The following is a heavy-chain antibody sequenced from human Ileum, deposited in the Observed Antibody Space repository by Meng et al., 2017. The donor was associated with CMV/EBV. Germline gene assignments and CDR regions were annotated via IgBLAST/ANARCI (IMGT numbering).Heavy chain of an antibody. V-gene: IGHV1-2*02. CDR1: GYGSTGYC. D-gene: IGHD2-2*01. CDR3: ATEIVVVPLADDF. Sequence: CTTTGYGSTGYCIHWVRQAPGQGLEWMGWINPKNGGTNYAQKFQGSVTLTRDTSITTAYMRLSRLRFDDTAVYFCATEIVVVPLADDFWGQGTLVTVSS. CDR2: INPKNGGT. J-gene: IGHJ4*02.